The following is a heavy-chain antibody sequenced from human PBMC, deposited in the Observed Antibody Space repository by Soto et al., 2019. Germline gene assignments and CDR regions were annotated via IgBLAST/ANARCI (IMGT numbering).Heavy chain of an antibody. CDR3: AHRVLRTVFGLVTTTTIYFDF. Sequence: QITLNESGPTVVRPTETLTLTCRFSGFSLTTSGVGVGWIRQAPGKEPEWLALIYWDDDKRYSASLQSRLTITKDTSKNQVVLTVSDLDPTDTATYYCAHRVLRTVFGLVTTTTIYFDFWGQGTPVAVSS. J-gene: IGHJ4*02. CDR2: IYWDDDK. V-gene: IGHV2-5*02. CDR1: GFSLTTSGVG. D-gene: IGHD3-3*01.